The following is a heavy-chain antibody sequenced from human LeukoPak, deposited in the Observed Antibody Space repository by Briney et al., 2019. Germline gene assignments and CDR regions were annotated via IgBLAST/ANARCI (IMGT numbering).Heavy chain of an antibody. V-gene: IGHV3-23*01. CDR2: ISGSGGST. D-gene: IGHD1-26*01. J-gene: IGHJ4*02. CDR3: AKIPRGELLVDY. Sequence: AGGSLRLSCAASGFTFSSYAMSWVRQAPGKGLEWVSAISGSGGSTYYADSVKVRFTISRDNSKNTLYLQMNSLRAEDTAVYYCAKIPRGELLVDYWGQGTLVTVSS. CDR1: GFTFSSYA.